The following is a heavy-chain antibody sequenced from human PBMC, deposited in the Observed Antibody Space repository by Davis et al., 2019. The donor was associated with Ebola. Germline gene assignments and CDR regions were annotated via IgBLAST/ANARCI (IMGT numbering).Heavy chain of an antibody. CDR3: ARGRGGYSSSYNWFDP. D-gene: IGHD6-6*01. Sequence: PGGSLRLSCAASGFTFSSYSMNWVRQAPGKGLEWVSSISSSSYIYYADSVKGRFTISRDNAKNSLYLQMNSLRAEDTAVYYCARGRGGYSSSYNWFDPWGQGTLVTVSS. CDR1: GFTFSSYS. J-gene: IGHJ5*02. CDR2: ISSSSYI. V-gene: IGHV3-21*01.